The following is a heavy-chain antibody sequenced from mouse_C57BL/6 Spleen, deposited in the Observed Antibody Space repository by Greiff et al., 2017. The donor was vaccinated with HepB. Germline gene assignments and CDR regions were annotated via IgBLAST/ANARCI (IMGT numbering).Heavy chain of an antibody. CDR3: ARGEGFHWYFDV. CDR1: GYSITSGYY. J-gene: IGHJ1*01. V-gene: IGHV3-6*01. Sequence: VQLKESGPGLVKPSQSLSLTCSVTGYSITSGYYWNWIRQFPGNKLEWMGYISYDGSNNYNPSLKNRISITRDTSKNQFFLKLNSVTTEDTATYYGARGEGFHWYFDVWGSGTTVTVSS. CDR2: ISYDGSN.